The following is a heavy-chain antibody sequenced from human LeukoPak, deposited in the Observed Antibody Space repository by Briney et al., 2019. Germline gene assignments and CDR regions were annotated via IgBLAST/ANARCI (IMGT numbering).Heavy chain of an antibody. V-gene: IGHV7-4-1*02. J-gene: IGHJ6*03. CDR3: ARSELTADTAMVYLRGYYYYMDV. CDR1: GYTFTGYY. Sequence: ASVKVSCKASGYTFTGYYMHWVRQAPGQGLEWMGWINTNTGNPTYAQGFTGRFVFSLDTSVSTAYLQISSLKAEDTAVYYCARSELTADTAMVYLRGYYYYMDVWGKGTTVTVSS. D-gene: IGHD5-18*01. CDR2: INTNTGNP.